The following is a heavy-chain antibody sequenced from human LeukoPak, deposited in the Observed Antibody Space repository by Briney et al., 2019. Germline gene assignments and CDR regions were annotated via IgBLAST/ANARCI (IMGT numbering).Heavy chain of an antibody. J-gene: IGHJ4*02. CDR3: AREGSSSPFDY. CDR2: IYYSGST. CDR1: GGSISSYY. V-gene: IGHV4-59*01. Sequence: PSETLSLTCTVSGGSISSYYWCWIPQPPGKGLEWIGYIYYSGSTNYNPSLKSRVTISVNTSKNQFSLKLSSVTAADTAVYYCAREGSSSPFDYWGRGTLVTVSS. D-gene: IGHD6-6*01.